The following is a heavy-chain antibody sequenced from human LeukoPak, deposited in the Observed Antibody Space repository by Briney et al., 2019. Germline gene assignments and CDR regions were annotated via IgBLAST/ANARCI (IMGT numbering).Heavy chain of an antibody. CDR2: IYYSGST. CDR1: GGSISSGGYY. Sequence: SETLSLTCTVSGGSISSGGYYWSWIRQHPGKGLEWIGYIYYSGSTNYNPSLKSRVTISVDTSKNQFSLKLSSVTAADTAVYYCARAYYDFWSGYFSLDWYFDLWGRGTLVTVSS. CDR3: ARAYYDFWSGYFSLDWYFDL. D-gene: IGHD3-3*01. J-gene: IGHJ2*01. V-gene: IGHV4-61*08.